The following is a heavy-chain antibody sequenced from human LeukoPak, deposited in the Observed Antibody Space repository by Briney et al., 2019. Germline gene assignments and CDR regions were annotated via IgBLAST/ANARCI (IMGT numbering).Heavy chain of an antibody. CDR3: ARVPPDYNDLHDALDF. D-gene: IGHD4-17*01. CDR2: IHSSGTT. Sequence: SETLSLTCTVSGVSMNYYFWNWIRQPAGEGLQWIGRIHSSGTTNYNPSLKSRVTMSIDMSKNQFSLRLTSVTAADTAVYYCARVPPDYNDLHDALDFWGQGTVVTVSS. V-gene: IGHV4-4*07. J-gene: IGHJ3*01. CDR1: GVSMNYYF.